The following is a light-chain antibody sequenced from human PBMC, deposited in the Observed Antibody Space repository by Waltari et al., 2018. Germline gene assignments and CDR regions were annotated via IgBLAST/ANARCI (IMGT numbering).Light chain of an antibody. CDR3: MQGTHWPPTWT. CDR2: KVS. Sequence: DVVMTQSPPSLPATLGQPAAISCRSSQSLVHSDGNTYLNWSQQRPGQSPGRLISKVSNRDSGVPDRFSGSGSGTDFTLKISRVEAEDVGVYYCMQGTHWPPTWTFGQGTKVEIK. V-gene: IGKV2-30*02. J-gene: IGKJ1*01. CDR1: QSLVHSDGNTY.